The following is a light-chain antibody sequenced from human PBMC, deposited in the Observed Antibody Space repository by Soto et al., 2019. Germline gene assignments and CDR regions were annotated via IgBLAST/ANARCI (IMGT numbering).Light chain of an antibody. CDR3: QQRSNWPST. CDR2: DAS. J-gene: IGKJ4*01. V-gene: IGKV3-11*01. Sequence: EIVLTQSPATLSLSPGDRATLSCRASQSVSSYLAWYQQKPGQAPRLLIYDASNRAAGIPARFSVSGSGTDFALTITSLEPEDFAVYYCQQRSNWPSTCGGGTKVEIK. CDR1: QSVSSY.